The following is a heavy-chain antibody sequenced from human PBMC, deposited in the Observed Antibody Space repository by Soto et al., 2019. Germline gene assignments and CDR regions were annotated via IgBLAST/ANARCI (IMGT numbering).Heavy chain of an antibody. CDR2: IIPIFGTA. J-gene: IGHJ6*02. V-gene: IGHV1-69*13. Sequence: GASVKVSCKASGGTFSSYAISWVRQAPGQGLEWMGGIIPIFGTANYAQKFQGRVTITADESTSTAYMELSSLRSEGTAVYYCASSPEGYCSGGSCYSPRYYYGMDVWGQGTTVTVSS. D-gene: IGHD2-15*01. CDR1: GGTFSSYA. CDR3: ASSPEGYCSGGSCYSPRYYYGMDV.